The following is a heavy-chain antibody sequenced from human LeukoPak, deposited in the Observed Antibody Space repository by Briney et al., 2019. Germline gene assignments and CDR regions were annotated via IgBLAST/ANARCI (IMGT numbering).Heavy chain of an antibody. V-gene: IGHV3-72*01. D-gene: IGHD7-27*01. CDR2: IRNKANRYTT. CDR3: ARSPLGIAPFDY. J-gene: IGHJ4*02. CDR1: GFTFSDHH. Sequence: PGGSLILSCAASGFTFSDHHMDWVRQAPGEGLEWVARIRNKANRYTTEYAASVKGRFTISRDDSENSLYLQLDSLKTEDTAVYYCARSPLGIAPFDYWGQGTLVTVSS.